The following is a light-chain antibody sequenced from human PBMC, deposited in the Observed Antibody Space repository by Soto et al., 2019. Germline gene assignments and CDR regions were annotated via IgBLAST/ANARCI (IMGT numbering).Light chain of an antibody. Sequence: EIVLTQSPGRLSLSPGERATLSCRASQNVRHIYLAWYQQKPGQAPRLLISHTSDRARGIPDRFSGSGSGGDFTLIISRLEPEDFALYYCQQSETSPFTFGPGTNLEMK. CDR2: HTS. CDR1: QNVRHIY. CDR3: QQSETSPFT. J-gene: IGKJ2*01. V-gene: IGKV3D-20*02.